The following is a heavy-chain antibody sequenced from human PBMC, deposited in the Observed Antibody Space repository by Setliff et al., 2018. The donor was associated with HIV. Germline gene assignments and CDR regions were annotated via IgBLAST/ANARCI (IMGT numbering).Heavy chain of an antibody. Sequence: GGSLRLSCAASGFTFSSYAMSRVRQAPGKGLEWVSAISGSGGSTYYADSVKGRFTISRDNSKNTLYLQMNNLRAEDTAVYYCAKDDMLVWASITIFGGAPSFDYWGQGTLVTVSS. CDR2: ISGSGGST. V-gene: IGHV3-23*01. D-gene: IGHD3-3*01. CDR3: AKDDMLVWASITIFGGAPSFDY. CDR1: GFTFSSYA. J-gene: IGHJ4*02.